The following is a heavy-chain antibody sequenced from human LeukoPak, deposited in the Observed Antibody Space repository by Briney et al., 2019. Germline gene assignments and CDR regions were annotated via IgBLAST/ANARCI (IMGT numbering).Heavy chain of an antibody. D-gene: IGHD3-10*01. Sequence: GASVKVSCKTSGYTFTKHPMHWVRQAPGQRLEWMGWINTDNGNTKYSEKFQGRVAITRDTSASTAYMELNSLTSGDTALYYCAPLIGAYFDYGGQGTLVTVSS. CDR2: INTDNGNT. CDR1: GYTFTKHP. J-gene: IGHJ4*02. V-gene: IGHV1-3*04. CDR3: APLIGAYFDY.